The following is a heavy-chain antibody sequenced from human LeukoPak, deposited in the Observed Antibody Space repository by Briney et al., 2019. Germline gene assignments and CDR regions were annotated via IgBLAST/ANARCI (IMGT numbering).Heavy chain of an antibody. CDR1: GGSISNYY. CDR2: VYTTGTT. Sequence: SETLSLTCTVSGGSISNYYWTWIRQPAGKGLEWIGRVYTTGTTNYNPSLKSRVTMSVDTSENQFSLQLNSVTPEDTAVYYCARLYLPATRFDYWGQGTLVTVSS. D-gene: IGHD5-24*01. J-gene: IGHJ4*02. V-gene: IGHV4-4*07. CDR3: ARLYLPATRFDY.